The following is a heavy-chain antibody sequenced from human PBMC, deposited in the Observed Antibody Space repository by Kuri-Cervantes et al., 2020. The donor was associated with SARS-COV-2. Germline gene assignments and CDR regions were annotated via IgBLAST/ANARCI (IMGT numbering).Heavy chain of an antibody. V-gene: IGHV1-69*13. Sequence: SVKVSCKASGGTFSSYAISWVRQAPGQGLEWMGGIIPIFGTANYAQKFQGRVTITADESTSTAYMELSSLRSEDTAVYYCARGYSSGLRPYDAFDIWGKGQWSPSPQ. J-gene: IGHJ3*02. CDR1: GGTFSSYA. D-gene: IGHD6-19*01. CDR3: ARGYSSGLRPYDAFDI. CDR2: IIPIFGTA.